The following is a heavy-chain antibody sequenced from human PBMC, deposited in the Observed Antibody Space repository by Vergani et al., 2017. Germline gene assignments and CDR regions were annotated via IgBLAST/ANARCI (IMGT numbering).Heavy chain of an antibody. V-gene: IGHV1-2*02. CDR3: ARDLLHDYGSGSWMVGLDY. J-gene: IGHJ4*02. CDR2: INPNRGSK. CDR1: GYTFTGYY. Sequence: QVQLVQSGAEVKKPGASVKVSCKASGYTFTGYYMQWVRQAPGQGLEWMGWINPNRGSKNYAQKFQGRVTMTRDTSISTAYMELRRLRSEDTAVYYCARDLLHDYGSGSWMVGLDYWGQGTLVTVSS. D-gene: IGHD3-10*01.